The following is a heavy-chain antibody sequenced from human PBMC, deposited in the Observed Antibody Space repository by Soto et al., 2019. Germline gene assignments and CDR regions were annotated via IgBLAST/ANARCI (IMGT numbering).Heavy chain of an antibody. CDR1: GGSISSYY. CDR2: ILYSGST. D-gene: IGHD4-17*01. CDR3: ARAKTSGYGDVYYFDY. J-gene: IGHJ4*02. V-gene: IGHV4-59*01. Sequence: QVQLQESGPGLVKPSETLSLTCTVSGGSISSYYWSWIRQPPGKGLEWIGYILYSGSTNYNPSLKSRVTISADTSKNQLSLKLSSVTAADTAVYYCARAKTSGYGDVYYFDYWGQGTMVTVSS.